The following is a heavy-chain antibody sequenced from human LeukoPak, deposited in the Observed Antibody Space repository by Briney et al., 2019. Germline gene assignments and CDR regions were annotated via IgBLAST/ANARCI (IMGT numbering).Heavy chain of an antibody. D-gene: IGHD6-19*01. CDR1: GFTFDDYV. CDR3: AKSAAVAGTSYDAFDI. J-gene: IGHJ3*02. Sequence: GGSLRLSCAASGFTFDDYVMNWVRQAPGKGLEWVSGISWNSGTIGYADSVKGRFTISRDNAKNSLYLQMNSLRAEDTALYYCAKSAAVAGTSYDAFDIWGQGTMVTVSS. V-gene: IGHV3-9*01. CDR2: ISWNSGTI.